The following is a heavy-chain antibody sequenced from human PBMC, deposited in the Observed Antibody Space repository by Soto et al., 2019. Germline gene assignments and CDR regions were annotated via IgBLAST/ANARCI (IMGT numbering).Heavy chain of an antibody. Sequence: GGSLRLSCAASGFTFSSYGMHWVRQAPGKGLEWVAVIWYDGSNKYYADSVKGRFTISRDNSKNTLYLQMNSLRAEDTAVYYCAREHNDFWSGYPHYYYYYGMDVWGQGTTVTVSS. CDR3: AREHNDFWSGYPHYYYYYGMDV. V-gene: IGHV3-33*01. D-gene: IGHD3-3*01. CDR1: GFTFSSYG. CDR2: IWYDGSNK. J-gene: IGHJ6*02.